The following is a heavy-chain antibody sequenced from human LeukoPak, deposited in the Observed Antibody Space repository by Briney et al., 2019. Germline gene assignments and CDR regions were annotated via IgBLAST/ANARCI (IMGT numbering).Heavy chain of an antibody. J-gene: IGHJ5*02. Sequence: NPGGSLRLSCIDSDFSFRDYYMSWIRQAPGKGLEWVSYINWDGSDPKHEDSVKGRFTISRDNAQRSLYLRMDSLRDEDTAVYFCARMSRTGYVESWGQGTLVTVSS. CDR1: DFSFRDYY. CDR3: ARMSRTGYVES. D-gene: IGHD5-12*01. CDR2: INWDGSDP. V-gene: IGHV3-11*06.